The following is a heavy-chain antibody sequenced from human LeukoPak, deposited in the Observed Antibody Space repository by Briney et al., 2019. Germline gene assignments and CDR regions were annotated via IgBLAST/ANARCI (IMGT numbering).Heavy chain of an antibody. CDR3: ARVLMDYYDSSGYSLNAFDI. Sequence: GGSLSLSCAVSGLLFSIYSMNWVRHAPGKGLVWVSSISSSSSYIYHADSVKGRFTISRDNAKNSLYLQMNSLRAEDTAVYYCARVLMDYYDSSGYSLNAFDIWGQGTMVTVSS. V-gene: IGHV3-21*01. CDR2: ISSSSSYI. CDR1: GLLFSIYS. D-gene: IGHD3-22*01. J-gene: IGHJ3*02.